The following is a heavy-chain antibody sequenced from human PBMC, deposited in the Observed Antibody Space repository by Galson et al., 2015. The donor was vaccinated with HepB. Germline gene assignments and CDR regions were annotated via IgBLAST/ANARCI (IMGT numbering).Heavy chain of an antibody. V-gene: IGHV5-51*01. CDR3: ARRRLVDDSSAIGYYFDY. D-gene: IGHD3-22*01. CDR2: IYPGDSDT. Sequence: QSGAEVKKPGESLKISCKGSGYSFTSYWIGWVRQMPGKGLEWMGIIYPGDSDTRYSPSFQGQVTISADKSISTAYLQWSSLKASDTAMYYCARRRLVDDSSAIGYYFDYWGQGTLVTVSS. J-gene: IGHJ4*02. CDR1: GYSFTSYW.